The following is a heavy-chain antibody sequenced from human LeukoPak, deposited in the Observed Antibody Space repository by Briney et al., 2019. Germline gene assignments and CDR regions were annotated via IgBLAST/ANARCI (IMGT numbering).Heavy chain of an antibody. Sequence: PGGSLRLSCAASGFTFSSYGMHWVRQAPGKGLEWVAVIWYDGSNKYYADPVKGRFTISRDNSKNTLYLQMNSLRAEDTAVYYCARDRGFTTQSPLGYYGMDVWGQGTTVTVSS. D-gene: IGHD3-10*01. J-gene: IGHJ6*02. CDR2: IWYDGSNK. CDR3: ARDRGFTTQSPLGYYGMDV. CDR1: GFTFSSYG. V-gene: IGHV3-33*01.